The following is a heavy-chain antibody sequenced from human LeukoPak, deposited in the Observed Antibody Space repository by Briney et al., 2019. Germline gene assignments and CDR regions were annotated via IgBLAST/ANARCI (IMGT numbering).Heavy chain of an antibody. J-gene: IGHJ4*02. CDR2: IRYDGSKK. CDR3: TKVHYYDSSGLDYFDY. Sequence: GGSLRLSCAASGVAFSSYVMHWGRQAPGNGLEWVAFIRYDGSKKYYADSMKGRFTISRDNSKNTLYLQMNSLRAEDTAVYYCTKVHYYDSSGLDYFDYWGQGTLVTVSS. D-gene: IGHD3-22*01. V-gene: IGHV3-30*02. CDR1: GVAFSSYV.